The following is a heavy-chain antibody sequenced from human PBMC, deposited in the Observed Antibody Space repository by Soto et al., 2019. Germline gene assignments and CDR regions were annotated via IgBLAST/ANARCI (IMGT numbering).Heavy chain of an antibody. D-gene: IGHD5-18*01. CDR1: GGSISSGGYS. Sequence: SETLSLTCAVSGGSISSGGYSWSWLRQPPRKGLERIGYIFHSGSTYYNPSLKSRVTISVDTSKNQFSLKLSSVTAADTAVYYCARGVRSGYSYGAVDYWGQGTPVTSPQ. CDR3: ARGVRSGYSYGAVDY. J-gene: IGHJ4*02. V-gene: IGHV4-30-2*01. CDR2: IFHSGST.